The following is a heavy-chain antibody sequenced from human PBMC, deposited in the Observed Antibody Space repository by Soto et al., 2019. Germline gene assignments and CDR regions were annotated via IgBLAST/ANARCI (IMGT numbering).Heavy chain of an antibody. Sequence: PGGSLRLSCAASGFTFSNYAMNWVRQAPGKGLEWVSTISSSGATRNYADSVKGRFTISRDNSKNTLYLQMSSLRAEDTAVYYCAKVMVKNWFDPWGQGTLVTVSS. CDR1: GFTFSNYA. J-gene: IGHJ5*02. CDR2: ISSSGATR. CDR3: AKVMVKNWFDP. D-gene: IGHD5-18*01. V-gene: IGHV3-23*01.